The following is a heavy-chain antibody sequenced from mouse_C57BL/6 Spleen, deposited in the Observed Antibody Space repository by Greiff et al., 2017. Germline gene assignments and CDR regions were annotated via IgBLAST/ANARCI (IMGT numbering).Heavy chain of an antibody. V-gene: IGHV1-59*01. Sequence: QVQLQQPGAELVRPGTSVKLSCKASGYTFTSYWMHWVKQRPGQGLEWIGVIDPSDSYTNYNQKFKGNATLTVDTSSSTAYMQLSSLTSEDSAVYYCARGDDYGAWFAYWGQGTLVTVSA. CDR1: GYTFTSYW. J-gene: IGHJ3*01. CDR2: IDPSDSYT. D-gene: IGHD2-4*01. CDR3: ARGDDYGAWFAY.